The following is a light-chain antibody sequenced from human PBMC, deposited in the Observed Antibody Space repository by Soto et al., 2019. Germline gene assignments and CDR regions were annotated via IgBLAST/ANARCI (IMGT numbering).Light chain of an antibody. CDR3: QQYNSYLLT. CDR2: DAS. V-gene: IGKV1-5*01. CDR1: QSISSW. J-gene: IGKJ4*01. Sequence: DIQMTQSPSTLSASVGDRVTITCRASQSISSWLAWYQQKPGKAPKLLIYDASSLESGVPSRFSRSGSGTEFNLTISSLQHDDFATYYCQQYNSYLLTFGGGTKVEIK.